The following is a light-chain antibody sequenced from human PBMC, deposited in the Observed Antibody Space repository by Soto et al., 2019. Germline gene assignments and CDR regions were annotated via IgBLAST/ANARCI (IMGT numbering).Light chain of an antibody. CDR3: QQRNNWPWT. CDR1: QSVYNY. V-gene: IGKV3-11*01. CDR2: DAS. Sequence: EIVLTQSPATLSLSPGERATLSCRASQSVYNYLAWYQLKPGQAPRLLIYDASNRAAGIPARFGASGSATDFTLTISSLEPEDFAFYYCQQRNNWPWTFGQGPKVDIK. J-gene: IGKJ1*01.